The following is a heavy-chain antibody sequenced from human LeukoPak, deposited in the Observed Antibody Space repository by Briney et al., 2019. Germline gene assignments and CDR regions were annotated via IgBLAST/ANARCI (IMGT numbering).Heavy chain of an antibody. Sequence: GGSLRLSCAASGFTFASHAMSWVRQAPGKGLEWVSLIYSGGSTYYADSVMGRSTISRDKSNNTLYLQMNSLRAEDTAVYYCATGGRSGVAFESWGQRTLVTVSS. CDR1: GFTFASHA. D-gene: IGHD2-15*01. CDR3: ATGGRSGVAFES. V-gene: IGHV3-53*01. CDR2: IYSGGST. J-gene: IGHJ4*02.